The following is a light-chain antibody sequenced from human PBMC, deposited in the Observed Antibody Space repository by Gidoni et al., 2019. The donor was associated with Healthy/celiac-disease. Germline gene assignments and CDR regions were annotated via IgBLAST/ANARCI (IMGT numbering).Light chain of an antibody. J-gene: IGLJ2*01. Sequence: SSELTQPPAVSVAPGQTASIPCAGAKLGDKYACWYQQKPGQSPVRVIYQDSKRPSVSPERFSGSNSGNTATLTISGTRAMDVSDYYCQACDSSTVVFGGGTKLTVL. CDR3: QACDSSTVV. CDR1: KLGDKY. V-gene: IGLV3-1*01. CDR2: QDS.